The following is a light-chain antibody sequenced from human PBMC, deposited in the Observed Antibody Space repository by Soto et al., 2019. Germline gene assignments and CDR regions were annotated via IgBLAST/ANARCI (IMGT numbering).Light chain of an antibody. Sequence: DIQMTQSTSSLSASVGARVTSTCRASQSISSYLNWYQQKPGKAPKLLXYAASSLQSGVPSRFSGSGSGTDLALTISSLQTEDFANYYCQQSYSTPPITVGQGTRLEIK. J-gene: IGKJ5*01. CDR1: QSISSY. V-gene: IGKV1-39*01. CDR2: AAS. CDR3: QQSYSTPPIT.